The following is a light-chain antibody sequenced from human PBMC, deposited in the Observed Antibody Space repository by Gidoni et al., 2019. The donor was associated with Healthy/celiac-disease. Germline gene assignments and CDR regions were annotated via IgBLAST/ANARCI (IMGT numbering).Light chain of an antibody. V-gene: IGLV6-57*02. CDR2: EDN. CDR1: SGSIASNY. Sequence: NFKLTQPHSVSESPGKTVTISCTGSSGSIASNYVQWYQQRPGSAPTTVIYEDNQRPSGVPDRFSGSIDSSSNSASLTISGLKTEDEADYYCQSYDSSNLWVFGGGTKLTVL. J-gene: IGLJ3*02. CDR3: QSYDSSNLWV.